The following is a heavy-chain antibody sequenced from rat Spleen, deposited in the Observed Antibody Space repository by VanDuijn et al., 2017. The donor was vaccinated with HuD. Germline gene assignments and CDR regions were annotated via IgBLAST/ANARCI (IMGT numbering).Heavy chain of an antibody. CDR3: ARHTYYGYYFDY. Sequence: QVQLKESGPGLVQPSQTLSLTCTVSGFSLTSNGVGWVRQPLGKGLVWMGTIWAGGSTNYNSAVQSRLSISRDTSKSQVFLKMNSLQPEDTGTYYCARHTYYGYYFDYWGQGVMVTVSS. CDR1: GFSLTSNG. V-gene: IGHV2-72*01. CDR2: IWAGGST. J-gene: IGHJ2*01. D-gene: IGHD1-9*01.